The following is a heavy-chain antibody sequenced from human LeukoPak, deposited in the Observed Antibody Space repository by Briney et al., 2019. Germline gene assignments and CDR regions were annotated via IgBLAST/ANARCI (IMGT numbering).Heavy chain of an antibody. J-gene: IGHJ4*02. V-gene: IGHV1-69*13. CDR2: IIPIFGTA. CDR3: AKDFEGSRSYHCPFDY. CDR1: GYTFITYG. Sequence: SVKVSCKASGYTFITYGISWVRQAPGQGLEWMGGIIPIFGTANYAQKFQGRVTITADESTSTAYMELSSLRSEDTAVYYCAKDFEGSRSYHCPFDYWGQGTLVIVSS. D-gene: IGHD3-10*01.